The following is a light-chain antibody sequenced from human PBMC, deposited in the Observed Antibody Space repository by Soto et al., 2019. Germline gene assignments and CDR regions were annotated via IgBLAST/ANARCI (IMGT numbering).Light chain of an antibody. Sequence: DIQMTQSPSSLSASVGDRVTLTCRASQRISSYLNWYQQKLGEAPKVLIYAASSLQSGVPSRFSGSGSGTEFTLTISSPQPEDFATYYCQQSYNTPFTFGQGTRLEMK. J-gene: IGKJ2*01. V-gene: IGKV1-39*01. CDR2: AAS. CDR1: QRISSY. CDR3: QQSYNTPFT.